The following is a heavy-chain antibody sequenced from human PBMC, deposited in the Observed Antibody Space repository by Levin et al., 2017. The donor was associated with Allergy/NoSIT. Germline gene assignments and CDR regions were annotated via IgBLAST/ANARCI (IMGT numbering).Heavy chain of an antibody. V-gene: IGHV3-43*01. CDR1: GFMFDEFS. CDR3: AREARGAGWSTYDS. CDR2: IDRAGRNT. D-gene: IGHD2-15*01. Sequence: GESLKISCTASGFMFDEFSIHWVRQPPGKGLEWVSLIDRAGRNTFYADSVKDRFIISRDNNRNTLYLHMSSLTSEDTALYFCAREARGAGWSTYDSWGQGTLVAVSS. J-gene: IGHJ4*02.